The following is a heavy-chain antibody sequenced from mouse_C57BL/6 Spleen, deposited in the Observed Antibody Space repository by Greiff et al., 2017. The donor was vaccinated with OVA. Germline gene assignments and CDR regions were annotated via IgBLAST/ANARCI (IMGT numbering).Heavy chain of an antibody. CDR1: GYTFTSYW. D-gene: IGHD2-4*01. CDR3: AIIYYDYDVAY. J-gene: IGHJ3*01. CDR2: IHPNSGST. Sequence: VQLQQPGAELVKPGASVKLSYKASGYTFTSYWMHWVKQRPGQGLEWIGMIHPNSGSTNYNEKFKSKATLTVDKSSSTAYMQLSSLTSEDSAVYYCAIIYYDYDVAYWGQGTLVTVSA. V-gene: IGHV1-64*01.